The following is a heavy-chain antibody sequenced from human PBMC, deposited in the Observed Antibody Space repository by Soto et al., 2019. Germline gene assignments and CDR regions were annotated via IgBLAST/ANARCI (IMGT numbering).Heavy chain of an antibody. D-gene: IGHD3-3*01. J-gene: IGHJ4*02. CDR3: ALSRSGYYDFWSGYYGFDY. CDR1: GYTFTSYG. CDR2: ISAYNGNT. Sequence: ASVKVSCKASGYTFTSYGISWVRQAPGEGLEWMGWISAYNGNTNYAQKLQGRVTMTTDTSTSTAYMELRSLRSDDTAVYYCALSRSGYYDFWSGYYGFDYWGQGPQVTVSS. V-gene: IGHV1-18*01.